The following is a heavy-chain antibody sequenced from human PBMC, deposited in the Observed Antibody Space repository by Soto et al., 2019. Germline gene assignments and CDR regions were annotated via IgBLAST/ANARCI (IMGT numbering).Heavy chain of an antibody. CDR3: AKNMRPDGVWDFGH. CDR2: VGQDGTP. J-gene: IGHJ4*02. D-gene: IGHD4-17*01. V-gene: IGHV3-23*01. CDR1: GFTFSTYT. Sequence: VQLLESGGGLVQPGGSLRLSCAASGFTFSTYTMAWVRQAPGRGPEWVSGVGQDGTPYYADSVKGRFTVSRDNSTTSVYLEMIALRGEDTAVYYCAKNMRPDGVWDFGHWGQGTLITVSS.